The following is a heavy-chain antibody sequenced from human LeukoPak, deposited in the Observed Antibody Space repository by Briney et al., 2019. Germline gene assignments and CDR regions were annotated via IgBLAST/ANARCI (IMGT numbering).Heavy chain of an antibody. CDR1: GFTFSNYS. CDR3: AREFDGGSYYTSFDY. CDR2: ISSSSSYI. Sequence: GGSLRLSCAASGFTFSNYSMNWVRQAPGKGLEWVSSISSSSSYIYYADSVKGRFTISRDNAKNSLYLQMNSLRAEDTAVYYCAREFDGGSYYTSFDYWGQGTLVTVSS. D-gene: IGHD1-26*01. V-gene: IGHV3-21*01. J-gene: IGHJ4*02.